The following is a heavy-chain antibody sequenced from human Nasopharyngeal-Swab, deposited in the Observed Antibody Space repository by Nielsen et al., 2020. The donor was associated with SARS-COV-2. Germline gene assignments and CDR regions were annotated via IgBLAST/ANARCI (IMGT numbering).Heavy chain of an antibody. Sequence: GGSLRLSCAASGFSFSSYAMNWVRQAPGKGLAWISYISTTTATIYYADSVKGRFTISRDNAKNSLYLQMNSLRAEDTAVYYCAREVPYSGHDDAFDIWGQGTMVTVSA. CDR3: AREVPYSGHDDAFDI. CDR1: GFSFSSYA. J-gene: IGHJ3*02. CDR2: ISTTTATI. D-gene: IGHD5-12*01. V-gene: IGHV3-48*04.